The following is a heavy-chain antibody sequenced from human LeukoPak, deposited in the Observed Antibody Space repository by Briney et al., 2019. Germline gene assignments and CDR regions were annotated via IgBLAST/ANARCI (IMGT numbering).Heavy chain of an antibody. CDR3: TRGPGDQSQRKGAFDI. V-gene: IGHV3-49*04. CDR2: IRRKAYGGTT. D-gene: IGHD7-27*01. Sequence: GGSLRLSCTASGFNFGDYAMSWVRQAPGKGLEWVSLIRRKAYGGTTEYAASVKGRFTISRDDSKSIAYLQMNSLKTEDTAVYYCTRGPGDQSQRKGAFDIWGQGTMVTVSS. J-gene: IGHJ3*02. CDR1: GFNFGDYA.